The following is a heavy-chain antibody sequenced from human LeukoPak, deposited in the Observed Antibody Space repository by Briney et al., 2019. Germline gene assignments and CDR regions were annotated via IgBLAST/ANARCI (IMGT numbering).Heavy chain of an antibody. V-gene: IGHV5-51*01. D-gene: IGHD5-24*01. CDR3: GRYGLSGNGYTSYFYYGMDF. J-gene: IGHJ6*02. Sequence: GESLKISCTASGYSFSKYWIGWVRQTPGKGLEWMGFIYSDESLIRYSPSFEGQVTISADNSINTAYLQWNSLRASDTAMYYCGRYGLSGNGYTSYFYYGMDFWGQGTAVTVSS. CDR1: GYSFSKYW. CDR2: IYSDESLI.